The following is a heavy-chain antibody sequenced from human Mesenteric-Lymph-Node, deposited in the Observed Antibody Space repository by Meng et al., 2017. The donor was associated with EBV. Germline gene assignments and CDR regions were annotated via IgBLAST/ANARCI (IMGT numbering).Heavy chain of an antibody. CDR1: GFTFSSYK. CDR2: ISSTSYYI. V-gene: IGHV3-21*02. CDR3: ARFSSTSEVDY. Sequence: EVQLVESGGGLVKLGGSLRLSCAAPGFTFSSYKMLWVRPAPGKGLEWVSSISSTSYYIYYADSVQGRFTISRDNAENSLYLQMNSLRAEDTAVYYCARFSSTSEVDYWGQGPLVTVDS. D-gene: IGHD2-2*01. J-gene: IGHJ4*02.